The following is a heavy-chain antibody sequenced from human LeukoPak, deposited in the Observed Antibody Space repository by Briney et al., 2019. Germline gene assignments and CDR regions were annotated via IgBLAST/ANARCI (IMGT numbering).Heavy chain of an antibody. CDR1: GGSISSYY. V-gene: IGHV4-59*06. Sequence: SETLSLTCTVSGGSISSYYWSWIRQHPGKGLEWIGYIYYSGSTYYNPSLKSRVTISVDTSKNQFSLKLSSVTAADTAVYYCARVGMVRGVKSAFDIWGQGTMVTVSS. CDR2: IYYSGST. D-gene: IGHD3-10*01. J-gene: IGHJ3*02. CDR3: ARVGMVRGVKSAFDI.